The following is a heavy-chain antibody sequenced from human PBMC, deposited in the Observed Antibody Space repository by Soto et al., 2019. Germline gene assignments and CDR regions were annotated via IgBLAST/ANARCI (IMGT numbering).Heavy chain of an antibody. D-gene: IGHD6-13*01. V-gene: IGHV3-72*01. CDR3: AAGSSSSWPFGMDV. Sequence: GGSLRLSCAASGFTFSDHYMDWVRQAPGKGLEWVGRTRNKANSYTTEYAASVKGRFTISRDDSKNSLYLQMNSLKTEDTAVYYCAAGSSSSWPFGMDVWGQGTTVTVSS. CDR1: GFTFSDHY. J-gene: IGHJ6*02. CDR2: TRNKANSYTT.